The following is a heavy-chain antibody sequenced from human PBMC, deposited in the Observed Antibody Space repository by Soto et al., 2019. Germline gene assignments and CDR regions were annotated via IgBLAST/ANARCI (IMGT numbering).Heavy chain of an antibody. D-gene: IGHD3-16*01. CDR1: GFTFSDHY. CDR2: TRNKANSYTT. J-gene: IGHJ6*02. V-gene: IGHV3-72*01. Sequence: EVQLVESGGGLVQPGGSLRLSCAASGFTFSDHYMDWVRQAPGKGLEWVGRTRNKANSYTTEYAVSVKGRFTISRDDSKNSRYSRMNSRKTEDAAVYYCAREGGYYYYGMDVWGQGTTVTVSS. CDR3: AREGGYYYYGMDV.